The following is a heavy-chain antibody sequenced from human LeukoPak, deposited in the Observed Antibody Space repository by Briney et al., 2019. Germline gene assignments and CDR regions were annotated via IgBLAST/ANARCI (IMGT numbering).Heavy chain of an antibody. J-gene: IGHJ5*02. CDR1: GFTFSSYW. V-gene: IGHV3-30*02. D-gene: IGHD2-15*01. Sequence: GGSLRLSCAASGFTFSSYWMHWVRQAPDKGLEWVAFIRHDGSNTYYADSVKGRFTISRDNSKNTLYLQMNRLRAEDTAVYYCAKDLSKVVAANNWFDPWGQGTLVTVSS. CDR2: IRHDGSNT. CDR3: AKDLSKVVAANNWFDP.